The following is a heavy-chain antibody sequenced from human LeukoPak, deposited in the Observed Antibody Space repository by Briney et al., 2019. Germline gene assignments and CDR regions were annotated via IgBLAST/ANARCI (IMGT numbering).Heavy chain of an antibody. J-gene: IGHJ6*03. CDR1: GFTLTSYG. Sequence: PGGSLRLSCPASGFTLTSYGMSWVRQAPGKGLEWVSGISGSAGSTHYADSVKGRFTISRDDSKNTLYLQMNSLRAEDTAVYYCAKEGRRNFGSGSYYEGNFMDVRGKGTTVTVSS. V-gene: IGHV3-23*01. CDR2: ISGSAGST. D-gene: IGHD3-10*01. CDR3: AKEGRRNFGSGSYYEGNFMDV.